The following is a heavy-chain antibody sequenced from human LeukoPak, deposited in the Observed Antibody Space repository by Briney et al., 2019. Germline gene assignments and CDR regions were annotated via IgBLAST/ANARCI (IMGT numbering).Heavy chain of an antibody. V-gene: IGHV3-49*04. D-gene: IGHD4-23*01. CDR2: IRSKAYGGTT. J-gene: IGHJ1*01. CDR3: TFDYGGNTGYFQH. Sequence: GWSLRLSCTASGFTFGNYAMSGVRQAPGKGLECVGFIRSKAYGGTTEYAASVKGRFTISRDDSKSIAYLQMNSLKTEDTAVYYCTFDYGGNTGYFQHWGQGTLVTVSS. CDR1: GFTFGNYA.